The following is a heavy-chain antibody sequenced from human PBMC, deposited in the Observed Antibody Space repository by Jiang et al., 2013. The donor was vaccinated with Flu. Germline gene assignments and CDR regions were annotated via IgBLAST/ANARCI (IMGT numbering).Heavy chain of an antibody. CDR1: GDSVSSNSAA. J-gene: IGHJ3*02. Sequence: SQTLSLTCAISGDSVSSNSAAWNWIRQSPSRGLEWLGRTYYRSKWDNDYAVSVKSRITINPDTSKNQFSLQLNSVTPEDTAVYYCARTLSAVGKNAFDIWGQGTLVTVSS. V-gene: IGHV6-1*01. D-gene: IGHD6-13*01. CDR2: TYYRSKWDN. CDR3: ARTLSAVGKNAFDI.